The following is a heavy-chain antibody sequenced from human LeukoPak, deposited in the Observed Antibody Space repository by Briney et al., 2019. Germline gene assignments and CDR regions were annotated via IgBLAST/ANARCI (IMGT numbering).Heavy chain of an antibody. V-gene: IGHV3-66*01. D-gene: IGHD3-22*01. Sequence: GGSLRLSCAASGFTVSINYMSWVRQAPGKGLEWVSVIYSGGSTYYADSVKGRFTISRDNSKNTLYLQMNSLRAEDTAVYYCARARPPYYYDSSGYYRNYYYYMDVWGKGTTVTISS. CDR1: GFTVSINY. CDR2: IYSGGST. CDR3: ARARPPYYYDSSGYYRNYYYYMDV. J-gene: IGHJ6*03.